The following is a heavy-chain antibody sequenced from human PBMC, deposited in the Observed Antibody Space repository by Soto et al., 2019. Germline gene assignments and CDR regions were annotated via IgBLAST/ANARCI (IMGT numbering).Heavy chain of an antibody. CDR3: ARDLQWLVGVFEY. J-gene: IGHJ1*01. V-gene: IGHV3-53*01. CDR2: IYSGGST. Sequence: GGSLRLSCAASGFTVSSNYMSWVRQAPGKGLEWVSVIYSGGSTYYADSVKGRFTISRDNSKNTLYLQMNSLRVEDTAVYYCARDLQWLVGVFEYWGQGTLVTVSS. D-gene: IGHD6-19*01. CDR1: GFTVSSNY.